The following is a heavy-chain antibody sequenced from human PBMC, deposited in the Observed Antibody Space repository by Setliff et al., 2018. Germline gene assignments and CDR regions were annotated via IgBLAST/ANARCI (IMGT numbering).Heavy chain of an antibody. CDR2: IYSSGNI. Sequence: SETLSLTCTVSGASISSYYWSWIRQPPGEGLEWIGYIYSSGNIKYNPSLKSRVTISLDTSKDQFSLKLSSVTAADTAVYYCARDGPHCVTSSCPGAWFDPWGQGMLVTVSS. CDR1: GASISSYY. V-gene: IGHV4-4*09. CDR3: ARDGPHCVTSSCPGAWFDP. D-gene: IGHD2-2*01. J-gene: IGHJ5*02.